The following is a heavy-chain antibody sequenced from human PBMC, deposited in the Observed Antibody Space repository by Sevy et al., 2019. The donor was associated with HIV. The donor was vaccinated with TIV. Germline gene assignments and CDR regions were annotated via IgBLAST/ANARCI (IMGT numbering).Heavy chain of an antibody. V-gene: IGHV1-69*13. CDR2: IIPIFGTA. D-gene: IGHD2-21*01. Sequence: ASVKVSCKASGGTFSSYAISWVRQAPGQGLEWMGGIIPIFGTANYAQKFQGRVTITADESTSTAYMELSSLRSEDTAVYYCARDRRYSWHSEYYYGMDVWGQGTTVTVSS. CDR1: GGTFSSYA. J-gene: IGHJ6*02. CDR3: ARDRRYSWHSEYYYGMDV.